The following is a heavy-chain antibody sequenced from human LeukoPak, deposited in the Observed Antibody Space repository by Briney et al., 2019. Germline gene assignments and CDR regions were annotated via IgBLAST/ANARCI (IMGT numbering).Heavy chain of an antibody. V-gene: IGHV4-38-2*02. CDR3: ARDISASSGSFDY. J-gene: IGHJ4*02. CDR1: GYSISSGYY. D-gene: IGHD6-6*01. Sequence: PSETLSLTCTVSGYSISSGYYWGWIRQPPGQGLEWIATFYHSGNTYYNPSLKSRVTISVDTSKNQFSLNLTSVTAADTAVYYCARDISASSGSFDYWGQGTLVTVSS. CDR2: FYHSGNT.